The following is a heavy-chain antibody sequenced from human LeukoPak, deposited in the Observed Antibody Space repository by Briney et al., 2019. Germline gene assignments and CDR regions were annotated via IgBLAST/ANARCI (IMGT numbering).Heavy chain of an antibody. D-gene: IGHD3-22*01. J-gene: IGHJ4*02. Sequence: PGGSLRLSCAASGFTFSSYNMNWVRQAPGKGLEWVSSISSSSSYIYYADSVKGRFTISRDNAKNSLYLQMNSLRAEDTAVYYCASQGSGYYRAFDYWGQGTLVAVSS. CDR2: ISSSSSYI. V-gene: IGHV3-21*04. CDR3: ASQGSGYYRAFDY. CDR1: GFTFSSYN.